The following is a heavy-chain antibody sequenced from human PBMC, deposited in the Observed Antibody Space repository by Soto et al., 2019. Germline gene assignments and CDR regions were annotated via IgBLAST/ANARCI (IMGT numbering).Heavy chain of an antibody. V-gene: IGHV4-39*01. CDR1: GGSISSSSYY. CDR3: ARQLGYGLTGWFDP. Sequence: QLQLQESGPGLVKPSETLSLTCTVSGGSISSSSYYWGWIRQPPGKGLEWIGSIYYSGSTYYNQSLKSRVTISVDTYKTQFCLKLGSVTAADTAVYYCARQLGYGLTGWFDPWGQGTLVTVSS. CDR2: IYYSGST. D-gene: IGHD5-18*01. J-gene: IGHJ5*02.